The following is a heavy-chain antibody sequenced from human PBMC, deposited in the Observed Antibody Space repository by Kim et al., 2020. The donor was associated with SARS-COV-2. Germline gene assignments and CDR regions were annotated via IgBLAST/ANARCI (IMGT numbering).Heavy chain of an antibody. V-gene: IGHV3-9*01. CDR2: ISWNSGSI. CDR1: GFTFGDYA. D-gene: IGHD1-1*01. Sequence: GGSLRLSCAASGFTFGDYAMHWVRQAPGKGLEWVSGISWNSGSIGYADSVKGRFTISRDNAKNSLYLQMNSLRAEDTALYYCAKDNGVQESMSLDYWGQGTLVTVSS. J-gene: IGHJ4*02. CDR3: AKDNGVQESMSLDY.